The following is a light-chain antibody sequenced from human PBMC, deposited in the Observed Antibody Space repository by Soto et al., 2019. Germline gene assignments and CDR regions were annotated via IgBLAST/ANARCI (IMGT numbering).Light chain of an antibody. V-gene: IGLV2-8*01. CDR2: EVS. CDR1: SSDVGGYNY. CDR3: SSYAGSNNVV. Sequence: QSALTQPPSASGSPGQSVTISCTGTSSDVGGYNYVSWYQQHPGKAPKLMFSEVSKRPSGVPDRFSGSKSGNTASLTVSGLQAEDEADYYCSSYAGSNNVVFGGGTKLTVL. J-gene: IGLJ3*02.